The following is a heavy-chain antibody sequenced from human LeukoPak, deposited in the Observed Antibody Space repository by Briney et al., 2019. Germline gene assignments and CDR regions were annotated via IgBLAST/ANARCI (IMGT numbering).Heavy chain of an antibody. V-gene: IGHV3-48*03. CDR1: GFTFSSYE. CDR2: ISSSGSTI. J-gene: IGHJ6*03. CDR3: AKHYYDSSGYYYYYMDV. D-gene: IGHD3-22*01. Sequence: SGGSLRLSCAASGFTFSSYEMNWVRQAPGKGLEWVSYISSSGSTIYYADSVKGRFTISRDNAKNSLYLQMNSLRAEDTAVYYCAKHYYDSSGYYYYYMDVWGKGTTVTVSS.